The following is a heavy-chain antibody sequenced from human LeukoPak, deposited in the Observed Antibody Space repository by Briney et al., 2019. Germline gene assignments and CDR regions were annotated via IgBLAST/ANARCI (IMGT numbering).Heavy chain of an antibody. J-gene: IGHJ4*02. CDR3: ARSPHYDILTGNDY. CDR2: IIPIFGTA. CDR1: GGTFSSYA. Sequence: SVKVSCKASGGTFSSYAISWVRQAPGQGLEWMGGIIPIFGTANYAQKFQGRVTITADESTSTAYMELSSLRSEDTAVYYCARSPHYDILTGNDYWGQGTLVTVSS. V-gene: IGHV1-69*13. D-gene: IGHD3-9*01.